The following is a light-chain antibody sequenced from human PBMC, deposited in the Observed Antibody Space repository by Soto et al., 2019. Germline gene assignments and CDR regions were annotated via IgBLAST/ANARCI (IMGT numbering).Light chain of an antibody. CDR3: QQRSNWPPI. CDR2: GAS. CDR1: QSISSY. J-gene: IGKJ5*01. Sequence: EVVLTQSPYTLSLPPGERATLSCRASQSISSYLAWYQQKPGQAPRLLIYGASNRATGIPDRFSGSGSGTDFTLTISSLEPEDFAVYYCQQRSNWPPIFGQGTRLEI. V-gene: IGKV3-11*01.